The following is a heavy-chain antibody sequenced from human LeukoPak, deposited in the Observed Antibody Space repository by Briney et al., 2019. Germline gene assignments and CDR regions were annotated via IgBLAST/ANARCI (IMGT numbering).Heavy chain of an antibody. V-gene: IGHV3-30*04. J-gene: IGHJ4*02. CDR1: GFTFSSYA. D-gene: IGHD6-19*01. Sequence: GGSLRLSCAASGFTFSSYAMHWVRQAPGKGLEWVAVISYDGSNKYYADSVKGRFTISRDSSKNTLYLQMNSLRAEDTAVYYCARDSSGWPYFDYWGQGTLVTVSS. CDR2: ISYDGSNK. CDR3: ARDSSGWPYFDY.